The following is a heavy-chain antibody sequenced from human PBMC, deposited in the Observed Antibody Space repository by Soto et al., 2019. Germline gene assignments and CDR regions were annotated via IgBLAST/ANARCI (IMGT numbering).Heavy chain of an antibody. J-gene: IGHJ6*02. CDR3: ARGPRGYVYYHGMDV. V-gene: IGHV4-4*07. Sequence: SETLSLTCTVSGGSISSYYCSWIRQSAGKGLEWIGRIDTSGTTNYNPSLRSRVTMSVGASKNQFSLNLSSVTAADTAVYFCARGPRGYVYYHGMDVWGQGTTVTVSS. CDR1: GGSISSYY. CDR2: IDTSGTT. D-gene: IGHD3-10*01.